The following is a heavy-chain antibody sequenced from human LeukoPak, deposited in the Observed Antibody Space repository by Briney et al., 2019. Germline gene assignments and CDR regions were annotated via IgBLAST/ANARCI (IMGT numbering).Heavy chain of an antibody. V-gene: IGHV4-34*01. CDR3: ARGVIAAAPY. CDR1: GGSFSGYY. D-gene: IGHD6-13*01. Sequence: KPSETLSLTCAVYGGSFSGYYWSWIRQPPGKGLEWIGEINHSGSTNYNPSLKSRVTISVDTSKNQFSLKLSSVTAADTAAYYCARGVIAAAPYWGQGTLVTVSS. J-gene: IGHJ4*02. CDR2: INHSGST.